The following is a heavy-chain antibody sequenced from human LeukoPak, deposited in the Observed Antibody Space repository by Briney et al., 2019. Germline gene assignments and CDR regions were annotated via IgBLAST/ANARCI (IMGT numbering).Heavy chain of an antibody. CDR3: ASAMMAFDSSGYYTSEYFEN. V-gene: IGHV3-48*03. Sequence: GGSLRLSCAVSGLYFSSYEMNWVRQAPGKGPEWISYISSSGNGKYYADSVKGRFTMSRDNAKNAVYLQMNGLRADDTALYYCASAMMAFDSSGYYTSEYFENWGQGTLVTASS. J-gene: IGHJ4*02. CDR2: ISSSGNGK. D-gene: IGHD3-22*01. CDR1: GLYFSSYE.